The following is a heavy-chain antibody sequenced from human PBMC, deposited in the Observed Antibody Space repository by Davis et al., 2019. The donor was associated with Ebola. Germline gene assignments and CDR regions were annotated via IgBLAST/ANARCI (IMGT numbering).Heavy chain of an antibody. Sequence: PGGSLRLSCAASGFTFSSYGMHWVRQAPGKGLEWVAVISFDGSDKYYADSVKGRFTSSRDNSKNTLYLQMNSLRVEDTAVYYCAKDLAYGSLTDLLYYYDGLDVWGKGTTFTVSS. V-gene: IGHV3-30*18. CDR3: AKDLAYGSLTDLLYYYDGLDV. CDR1: GFTFSSYG. CDR2: ISFDGSDK. J-gene: IGHJ6*04. D-gene: IGHD6-13*01.